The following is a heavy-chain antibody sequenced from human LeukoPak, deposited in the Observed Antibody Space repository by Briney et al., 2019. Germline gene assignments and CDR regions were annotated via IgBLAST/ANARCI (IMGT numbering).Heavy chain of an antibody. CDR2: DNPNSGGT. CDR3: ARVIRNDMDV. D-gene: IGHD3-10*01. Sequence: ASVKVSCKASGYTFTGYYIHWVRQAPGQGLEWMGWDNPNSGGTNYAQKFQGRVTMTRDTSITTAYMELSRLRSDDTAVYYCARVIRNDMDVWGQGTTVTVSS. J-gene: IGHJ6*02. V-gene: IGHV1-2*02. CDR1: GYTFTGYY.